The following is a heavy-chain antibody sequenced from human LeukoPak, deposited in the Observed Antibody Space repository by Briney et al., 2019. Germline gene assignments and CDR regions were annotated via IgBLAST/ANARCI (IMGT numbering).Heavy chain of an antibody. CDR1: GYTFTGYY. V-gene: IGHV1-2*02. CDR3: ARGGQITMVRGVIITWAY. J-gene: IGHJ4*02. Sequence: ASVKVSFKASGYTFTGYYMHWVRQAPGQGLEWMGWINPNRGGTNYAQKFQGRVTMTRDTSISTAYIELRRLPSDDPAVYYCARGGQITMVRGVIITWAYWGQGTLVTVSS. D-gene: IGHD3-10*01. CDR2: INPNRGGT.